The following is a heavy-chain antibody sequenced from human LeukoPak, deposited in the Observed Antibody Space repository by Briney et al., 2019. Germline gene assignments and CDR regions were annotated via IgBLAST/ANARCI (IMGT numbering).Heavy chain of an antibody. CDR2: INPNSGGT. D-gene: IGHD6-13*01. Sequence: GASVKVSCKASGYTFTGYYMHWVRQAPGQGLEWMGWINPNSGGTNYAQKFQGRVTMTRDTSISTAYMELSRLRSDDTAVYYCARGLGFLIGSIWYPDAFDIWGQGTMVTVSS. CDR3: ARGLGFLIGSIWYPDAFDI. J-gene: IGHJ3*02. V-gene: IGHV1-2*02. CDR1: GYTFTGYY.